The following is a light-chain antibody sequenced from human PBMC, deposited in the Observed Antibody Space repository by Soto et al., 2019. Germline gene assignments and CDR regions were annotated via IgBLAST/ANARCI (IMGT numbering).Light chain of an antibody. Sequence: DIVMTQSPLSLPVTPGEPASISCTSSESLLHSNGYNYVDWYLQKAGQSPQLLIYLSSNRASGVPDRFSGSGSGTDFTLKISRVEAGDVGVYYCMQALETPTCGQGTRLEIK. J-gene: IGKJ5*01. V-gene: IGKV2-28*01. CDR3: MQALETPT. CDR2: LSS. CDR1: ESLLHSNGYNY.